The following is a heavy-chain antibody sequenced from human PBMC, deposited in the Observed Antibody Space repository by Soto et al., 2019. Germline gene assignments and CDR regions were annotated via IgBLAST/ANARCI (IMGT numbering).Heavy chain of an antibody. D-gene: IGHD5-18*01. V-gene: IGHV4-61*01. CDR3: AQIWLRGHSYYYSGMDV. J-gene: IGHJ6*02. CDR1: GGSVNGANHY. Sequence: QVQLHESGPGLVKPSETLSLTCNVSGGSVNGANHYWTWVRQPPGKGLEWVGYIYYTGRTNYSPSLKKRVTIAVDTSKSQFSLRLNSVSAADTAIYYCAQIWLRGHSYYYSGMDVWGPGTPVTVSS. CDR2: IYYTGRT.